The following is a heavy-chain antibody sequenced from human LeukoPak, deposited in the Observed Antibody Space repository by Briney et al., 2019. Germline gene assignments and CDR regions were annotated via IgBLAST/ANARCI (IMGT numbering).Heavy chain of an antibody. CDR1: GGTFSSYA. D-gene: IGHD6-6*01. J-gene: IGHJ3*02. Sequence: ASVKVSCKASGGTFSSYAISWVRQAPGQGLEWMGGIIPIFGTANYAQKFQGRVTITTDESTSTAYMELSSLRSEDTAVYYCARATLSSIAARVAFDIWGQGTMVTVSS. CDR3: ARATLSSIAARVAFDI. CDR2: IIPIFGTA. V-gene: IGHV1-69*05.